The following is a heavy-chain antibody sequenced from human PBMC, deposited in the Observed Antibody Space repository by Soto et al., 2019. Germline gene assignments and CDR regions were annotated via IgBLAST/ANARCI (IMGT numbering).Heavy chain of an antibody. V-gene: IGHV3-23*01. CDR1: GFTFSSYA. CDR2: ISGSGANT. CDR3: AKDLGAGGGSCFDS. J-gene: IGHJ5*01. Sequence: EVQLLEFGGGLVQPGGSLRLSCAPSGFTFSSYAMSWVRQAPGKGLEWVSAISGSGANTFYADSVKGRFTISRDNSKNTVWLQMNRLRVEDTATYYCAKDLGAGGGSCFDSWGQGTLVTVSS. D-gene: IGHD2-15*01.